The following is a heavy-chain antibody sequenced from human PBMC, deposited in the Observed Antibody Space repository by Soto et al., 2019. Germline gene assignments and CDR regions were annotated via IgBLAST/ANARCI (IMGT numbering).Heavy chain of an antibody. V-gene: IGHV1-69*11. CDR1: GGRFSTYV. J-gene: IGHJ4*02. CDR3: ARDFQSGYFDY. Sequence: QVQLVQSGAEVKKPGSSVKVSCKASGGRFSTYVISWVRQAPGQGLEWMGGIVPLLGTPNYAQKFQGRVTITADESTSTAYMELSSLRSEDTAVYYCARDFQSGYFDYWGQGTLVTVSS. D-gene: IGHD1-26*01. CDR2: IVPLLGTP.